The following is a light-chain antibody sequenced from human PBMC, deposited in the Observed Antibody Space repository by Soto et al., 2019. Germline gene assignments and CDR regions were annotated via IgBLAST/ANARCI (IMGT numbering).Light chain of an antibody. CDR1: QGISNY. CDR3: LKYNSAPWT. Sequence: DIQMTQSPSSLSASVGDRVTITCRASQGISNYLAWYHQKPGKVPKVLIYAASTLQSGVPSRFSGSGAGTDFTLTISSLQPEDVATYYCLKYNSAPWTFGQGTKVEIK. CDR2: AAS. J-gene: IGKJ1*01. V-gene: IGKV1-27*01.